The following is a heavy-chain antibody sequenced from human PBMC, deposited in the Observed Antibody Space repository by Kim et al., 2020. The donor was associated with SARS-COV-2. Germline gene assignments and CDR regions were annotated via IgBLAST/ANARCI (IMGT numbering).Heavy chain of an antibody. V-gene: IGHV1-69*13. J-gene: IGHJ1*01. CDR3: ARDRGLIPDQEYFQH. CDR1: GGTFSSYA. CDR2: IIPIFGTA. Sequence: SVKVSCKASGGTFSSYAISWVRQAPGQGLEWMGGIIPIFGTANYAQKFQGRVTITADESTSTAYMELSSLRSEDTAVYYCARDRGLIPDQEYFQHWGQGTLVTVSS. D-gene: IGHD3-10*01.